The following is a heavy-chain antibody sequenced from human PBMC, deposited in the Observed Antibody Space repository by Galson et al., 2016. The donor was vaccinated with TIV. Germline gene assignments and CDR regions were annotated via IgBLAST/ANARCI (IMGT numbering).Heavy chain of an antibody. CDR3: AREAVTTDYLAF. V-gene: IGHV3-30-3*01. CDR1: GFTFSKND. CDR2: ISYDGTNI. D-gene: IGHD1-1*01. J-gene: IGHJ4*02. Sequence: SLRLSCAGSGFTFSKNDMHWVRQAPGQGLEWVAVISYDGTNIYYGDSVKGRFTISRYNSKNTVYLQMYSLRHEDTALYFCAREAVTTDYLAFWGQGTLVTVSS.